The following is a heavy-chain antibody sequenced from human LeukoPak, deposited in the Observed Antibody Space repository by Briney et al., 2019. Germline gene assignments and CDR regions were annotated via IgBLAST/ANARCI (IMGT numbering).Heavy chain of an antibody. CDR3: AAEGYGSGSYYKTGDY. J-gene: IGHJ4*02. CDR1: GYTLTELS. D-gene: IGHD3-10*01. CDR2: FDPEDGET. Sequence: ASVKVSCKVSGYTLTELSMHWVRQAPGKGLEWMGGFDPEDGETIYAQKFQGRVTMTEDTSTDTAYMELSSLRSEDTAVYYCAAEGYGSGSYYKTGDYWGQGTLVTVSS. V-gene: IGHV1-24*01.